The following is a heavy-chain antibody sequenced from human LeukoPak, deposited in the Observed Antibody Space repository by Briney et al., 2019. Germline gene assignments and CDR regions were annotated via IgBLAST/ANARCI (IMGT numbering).Heavy chain of an antibody. CDR2: IKQDGSEK. V-gene: IGHV3-7*01. Sequence: GGSLRLSCAASGFTFSSYWMSWVRQAPGKGLEWVANIKQDGSEKYYVDSVKGRFTISRDNAKNSLYLQMNSLRAEDMAVYYCARGYCSSTSCRDFDYWGQGTLVTVSS. D-gene: IGHD2-2*01. CDR3: ARGYCSSTSCRDFDY. CDR1: GFTFSSYW. J-gene: IGHJ4*02.